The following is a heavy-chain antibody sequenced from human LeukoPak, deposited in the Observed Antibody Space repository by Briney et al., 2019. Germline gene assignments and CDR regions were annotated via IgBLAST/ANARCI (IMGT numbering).Heavy chain of an antibody. CDR3: GRFGYVAGVDL. CDR2: INPGGTET. Sequence: GGSLRLSCAASGFSLSTYWVTWVRQAPGTGLEWVANINPGGTETYYVEPVRGRFTISRDNAKNLVYLQMNSLRAEDSAVYHCGRFGYVAGVDLWGQGTLVTVSS. V-gene: IGHV3-7*01. J-gene: IGHJ4*02. D-gene: IGHD6-19*01. CDR1: GFSLSTYW.